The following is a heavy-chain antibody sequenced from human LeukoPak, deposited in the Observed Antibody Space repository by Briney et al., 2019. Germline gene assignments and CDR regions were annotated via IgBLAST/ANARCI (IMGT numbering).Heavy chain of an antibody. J-gene: IGHJ6*02. CDR2: ISGDGGST. V-gene: IGHV3-43*02. CDR3: AKDHNCGGDCYYYYYGMDV. CDR1: GFTFDDYA. Sequence: GGSLRLSCAASGFTFDDYAMHWVRQAPGKGLEWVPLISGDGGSTYYADSVKGRFTISRDNSKNSLYLQMNSLRTEDTALYYCAKDHNCGGDCYYYYYGMDVWGQGTTVTVSS. D-gene: IGHD2-21*02.